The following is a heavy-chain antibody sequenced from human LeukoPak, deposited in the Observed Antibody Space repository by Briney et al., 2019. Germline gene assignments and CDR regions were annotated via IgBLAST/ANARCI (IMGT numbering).Heavy chain of an antibody. Sequence: YPGGSLRLSCAASGFSFSSYSLNWVRQAPGKGLEWVSYISSSSTIYYADSVKGRFTISRDNAKNSLYLQMNSLRVEDTAVYYCARSGDYWGQGTLVTVSS. CDR3: ARSGDY. CDR1: GFSFSSYS. V-gene: IGHV3-48*01. CDR2: ISSSSTI. J-gene: IGHJ4*02.